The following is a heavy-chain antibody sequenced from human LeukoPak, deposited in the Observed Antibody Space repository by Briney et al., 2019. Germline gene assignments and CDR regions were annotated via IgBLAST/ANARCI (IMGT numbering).Heavy chain of an antibody. J-gene: IGHJ6*02. CDR2: IYHSGST. CDR3: ARVAVAGTPLGMDV. CDR1: GGSISSSSYY. Sequence: SETLSLTCTVSGGSISSSSYYWGWIRQPPGKGLEWIGSIYHSGSTYYNPSLKSRVTISIDTSKNQFSLKLRSVTAADTAVYYCARVAVAGTPLGMDVWGQGTTVTVSS. D-gene: IGHD6-19*01. V-gene: IGHV4-39*01.